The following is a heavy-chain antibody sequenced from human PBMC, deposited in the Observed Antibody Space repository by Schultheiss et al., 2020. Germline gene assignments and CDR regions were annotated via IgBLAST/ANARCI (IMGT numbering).Heavy chain of an antibody. CDR1: GGSFSGYY. Sequence: SETLSLTCAVYGGSFSGYYWSWTRQRPGKGLEWIGEINHSGSTNYNPSLKSRVTISVDTSKNQFSLKLGSVTAADTAVYYCARRLAARRVSYYFDYWGQGTLVTVSS. D-gene: IGHD6-6*01. V-gene: IGHV4-34*01. CDR3: ARRLAARRVSYYFDY. J-gene: IGHJ4*02. CDR2: INHSGST.